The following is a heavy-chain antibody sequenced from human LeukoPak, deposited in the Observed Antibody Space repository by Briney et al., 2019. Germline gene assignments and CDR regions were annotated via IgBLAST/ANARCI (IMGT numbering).Heavy chain of an antibody. D-gene: IGHD3-16*01. Sequence: ASVKVSCKASGYTFTGYYIHWVRQAPGQGLEWMGIINPSGGSTNFAQKFQGRVTMTTDTSTITVYMELSSLRSEDTAVYYCARGGSPDYYMDVWGKGTSVTVSS. CDR2: INPSGGST. CDR3: ARGGSPDYYMDV. J-gene: IGHJ6*03. V-gene: IGHV1-46*01. CDR1: GYTFTGYY.